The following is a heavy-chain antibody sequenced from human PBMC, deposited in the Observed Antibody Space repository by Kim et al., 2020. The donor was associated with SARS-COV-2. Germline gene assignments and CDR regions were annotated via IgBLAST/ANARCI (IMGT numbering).Heavy chain of an antibody. D-gene: IGHD2-15*01. J-gene: IGHJ6*02. Sequence: GESLKISCKGSGYSFTSYWIGWVRQMPGKGLEWMGIIYPGDSDTRYSPSFQGQVTISADKSVSTAYLQWSSLKASDTAMYYCARQIRASTTYCSGGSCYGGGWGYYYYGMDVWGQGTTVTVSS. V-gene: IGHV5-51*01. CDR2: IYPGDSDT. CDR3: ARQIRASTTYCSGGSCYGGGWGYYYYGMDV. CDR1: GYSFTSYW.